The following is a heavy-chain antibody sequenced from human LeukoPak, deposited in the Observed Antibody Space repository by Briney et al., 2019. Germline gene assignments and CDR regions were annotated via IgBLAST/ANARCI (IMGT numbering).Heavy chain of an antibody. CDR2: INPTSGAT. CDR1: GYTFIDYY. Sequence: ASVKVFCKASGYTFIDYYIHWVRQAPGQGLEWMGWINPTSGATNSAQKFHGRVTVTSDTSISTAYMELSGLRSDDTAIYYCARATNRGSPANAYVYWGQGTLVTVSS. V-gene: IGHV1-2*02. J-gene: IGHJ4*02. CDR3: ARATNRGSPANAYVY. D-gene: IGHD3-16*01.